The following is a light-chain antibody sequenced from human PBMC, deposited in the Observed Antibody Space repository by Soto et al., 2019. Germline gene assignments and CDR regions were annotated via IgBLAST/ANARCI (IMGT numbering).Light chain of an antibody. Sequence: QSALTQPASVSGSPGQSITISCTGTSSEVGGYNYVSWCQQHPGKAPKLMIYDVSNRPSGVSNRFSGSKSGNTASLTISGLQAEDEADYYCSSYTSSSTLVVFGTGTKVTVL. CDR2: DVS. V-gene: IGLV2-14*01. CDR1: SSEVGGYNY. J-gene: IGLJ1*01. CDR3: SSYTSSSTLVV.